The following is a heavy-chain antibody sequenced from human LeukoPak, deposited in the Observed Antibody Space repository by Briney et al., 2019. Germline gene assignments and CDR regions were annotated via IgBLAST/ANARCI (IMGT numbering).Heavy chain of an antibody. D-gene: IGHD4-17*01. Sequence: PGGSLRLSCAASGFTFSSYEMNWVRQAPGKGPEWVSYISSSGSTIYYADSVKGRFTISRDNAKNSLYLQMNSLRAEDTAVYYCAREENDYGDYVTFDIWGQGTMVTVSS. CDR3: AREENDYGDYVTFDI. V-gene: IGHV3-48*03. J-gene: IGHJ3*02. CDR2: ISSSGSTI. CDR1: GFTFSSYE.